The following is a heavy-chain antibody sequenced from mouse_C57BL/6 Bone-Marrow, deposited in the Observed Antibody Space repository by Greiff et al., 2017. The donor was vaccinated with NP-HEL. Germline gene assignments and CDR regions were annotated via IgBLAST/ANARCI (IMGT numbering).Heavy chain of an antibody. CDR3: TRSALHYMDY. Sequence: QVQLQQSGAELVRPGASVTLSCKASGYTFTDYEMHWVKQTPVHGLEWIGAIDPETGGTAYNQKFKGKAILTADKSSSTAYMELRSLTSEDSAVYYCTRSALHYMDYWGKGTTLTVSS. CDR1: GYTFTDYE. D-gene: IGHD2-12*01. V-gene: IGHV1-15*01. J-gene: IGHJ2*01. CDR2: IDPETGGT.